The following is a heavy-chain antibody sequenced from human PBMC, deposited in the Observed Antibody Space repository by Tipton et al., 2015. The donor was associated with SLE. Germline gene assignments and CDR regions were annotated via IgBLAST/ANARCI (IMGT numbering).Heavy chain of an antibody. J-gene: IGHJ4*02. V-gene: IGHV4-39*07. CDR2: IYYSGST. CDR3: ARDVEDLCLLDY. D-gene: IGHD2-15*01. CDR1: GGSISSSSYY. Sequence: TLSLTCTVSGGSISSSSYYWGWIRQPPGKGLEWIGSIYYSGSTYYNPSLKSRVTISVDTSKNQFSLKLSSVTAAGTALYYCARDVEDLCLLDYWGQGTLVTVSS.